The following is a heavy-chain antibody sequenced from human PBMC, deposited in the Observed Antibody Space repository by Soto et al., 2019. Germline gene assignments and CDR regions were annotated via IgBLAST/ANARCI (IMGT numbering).Heavy chain of an antibody. Sequence: PGESLKISCKGSGYSFTSYWIGWVRQMPGKGLEWMGIIYPGDSDTRYSPSFQGQVTISADKSISTAYLQWSSLKASDTAMYYCARHGSGSYYNLAPNVDYWGQGTLVTVSS. D-gene: IGHD3-10*01. CDR1: GYSFTSYW. CDR3: ARHGSGSYYNLAPNVDY. J-gene: IGHJ4*02. CDR2: IYPGDSDT. V-gene: IGHV5-51*01.